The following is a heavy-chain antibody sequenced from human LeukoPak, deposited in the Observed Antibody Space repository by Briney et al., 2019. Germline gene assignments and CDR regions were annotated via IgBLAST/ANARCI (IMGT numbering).Heavy chain of an antibody. V-gene: IGHV4-34*01. J-gene: IGHJ4*02. CDR1: GGSFSAYY. D-gene: IGHD6-13*01. CDR3: ARDQYSSSWYGTYFDY. Sequence: PSETLSLTCAVYGGSFSAYYWSWIRQPPGKGLEWIGGINHSGSTNYNPSLKSRVTISVDTSKNQFSLKLSSVTAADTAVYYCARDQYSSSWYGTYFDYWGQGTLVTVSS. CDR2: INHSGST.